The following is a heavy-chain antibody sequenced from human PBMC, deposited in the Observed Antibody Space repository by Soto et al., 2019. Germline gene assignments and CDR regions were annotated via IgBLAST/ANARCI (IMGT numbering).Heavy chain of an antibody. Sequence: PGGSLRLSCAASGFTFSDYYMSWIRQAPGKGLEWVSYISSSGSTIYYADSVKGRFTISRDNAKNSLYLQMNSLRAEDTAVYYCAIGRVSSRPGRARFDPWGQGTLVTVSS. D-gene: IGHD6-13*01. CDR1: GFTFSDYY. CDR3: AIGRVSSRPGRARFDP. CDR2: ISSSGSTI. V-gene: IGHV3-11*01. J-gene: IGHJ5*02.